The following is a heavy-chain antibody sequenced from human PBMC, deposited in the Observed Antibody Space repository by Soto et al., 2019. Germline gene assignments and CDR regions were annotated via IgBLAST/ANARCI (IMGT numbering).Heavy chain of an antibody. CDR1: GFTFSDYY. J-gene: IGHJ6*02. CDR2: ISSSGSTI. CDR3: ARGGQWLVVVGVYYYYGMDV. D-gene: IGHD6-19*01. V-gene: IGHV3-11*01. Sequence: QVQLVESGGGLVKPGGSLRLSCAASGFTFSDYYMSWIRQAPGKGLEWVSYISSSGSTIYYADSVKGRFTISRDNAKNSLYLQRNSLRAEDTAVYYCARGGQWLVVVGVYYYYGMDVWGQGTTVTVSS.